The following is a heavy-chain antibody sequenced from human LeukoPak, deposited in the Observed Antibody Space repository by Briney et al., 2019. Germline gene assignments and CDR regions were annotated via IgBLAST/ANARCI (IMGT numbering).Heavy chain of an antibody. D-gene: IGHD2-2*01. CDR2: INQDGSEK. CDR3: ARHSKGIIVVPAAPNYYYYYIDV. Sequence: GGSLRLSCAASGFTLSGYWMSWVRQARGKGLEWVANINQDGSEKYSVDSVKGRFTISRDNAKNSLYLHMTSLRAEDTAVYYCARHSKGIIVVPAAPNYYYYYIDVWGKGITVTVSS. CDR1: GFTLSGYW. J-gene: IGHJ6*03. V-gene: IGHV3-7*01.